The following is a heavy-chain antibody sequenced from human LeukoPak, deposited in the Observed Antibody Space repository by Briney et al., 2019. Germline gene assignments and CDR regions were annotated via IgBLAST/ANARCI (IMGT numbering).Heavy chain of an antibody. CDR3: ARARENRGRSSSSWFDP. J-gene: IGHJ5*02. CDR1: GYTFTSYY. D-gene: IGHD2-2*01. V-gene: IGHV1-46*01. CDR2: INPSSGST. Sequence: GASVKVSCKASGYTFTSYYMHWVRQAPGQGLEWMGIINPSSGSTSYAQKFQGRVTMTRNTSISTAYMELSSLRSEDTAVYYCARARENRGRSSSSWFDPWGQGTLVTVSS.